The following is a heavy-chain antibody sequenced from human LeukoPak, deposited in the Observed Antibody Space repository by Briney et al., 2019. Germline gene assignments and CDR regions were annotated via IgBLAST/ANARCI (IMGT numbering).Heavy chain of an antibody. CDR3: AKGPGIAVAGYTIYYFDY. CDR2: ISASDGST. Sequence: PGGSLRLSCAASGFNFSNYAMTWVRQAPGKGLEGVSGISASDGSTYYADSVKGRFTISRDNSKTTLYLQMNSLRAEDTAVYYCAKGPGIAVAGYTIYYFDYWGQGTLVTVSS. J-gene: IGHJ4*02. D-gene: IGHD6-19*01. CDR1: GFNFSNYA. V-gene: IGHV3-23*01.